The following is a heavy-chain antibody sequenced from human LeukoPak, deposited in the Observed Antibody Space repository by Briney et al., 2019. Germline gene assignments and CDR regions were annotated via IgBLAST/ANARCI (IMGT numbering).Heavy chain of an antibody. J-gene: IGHJ4*02. CDR2: ISSSGGTI. Sequence: GGPLRLSCAASGFTFSDCYINWIRQAPGKGLEWVSYISSSGGTIYYADSVKGRFTISRDNPKNSLYLQMNSLRAEDTAVYYCVWGGYRSFDYWGQGTLVTVSS. D-gene: IGHD3-16*02. CDR3: VWGGYRSFDY. V-gene: IGHV3-11*01. CDR1: GFTFSDCY.